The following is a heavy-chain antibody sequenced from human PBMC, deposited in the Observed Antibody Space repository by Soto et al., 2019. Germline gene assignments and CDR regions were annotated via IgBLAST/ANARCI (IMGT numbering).Heavy chain of an antibody. J-gene: IGHJ6*03. D-gene: IGHD3-16*01. CDR1: GYTFTSYG. CDR3: AREHGKQQLLRPYYDYLRDYMDV. V-gene: IGHV1-18*01. CDR2: ISAYNGNT. Sequence: VQLVQSGAEVKKPGASVKVSCKASGYTFTSYGISWVRQAPGQGLEWMGWISAYNGNTNYAQKLQGRVTMTTDTSTSTGYMELRSLRSDDTAVYYCAREHGKQQLLRPYYDYLRDYMDVWGKGTTVTVSS.